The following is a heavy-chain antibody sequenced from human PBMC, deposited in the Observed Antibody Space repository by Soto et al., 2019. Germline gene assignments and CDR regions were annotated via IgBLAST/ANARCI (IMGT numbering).Heavy chain of an antibody. Sequence: GGSLRLSCEASGFSFGSSWMTWVRQAPGAGLEWVANIKGDGSRESYLDSVRGRFTISRDNARNSLYLEMNSLRAEDTALYFCARDVSPGSSTLYLDAFDIWGQGTMVTVSS. CDR1: GFSFGSSW. CDR3: ARDVSPGSSTLYLDAFDI. V-gene: IGHV3-7*05. D-gene: IGHD3-10*01. J-gene: IGHJ3*02. CDR2: IKGDGSRE.